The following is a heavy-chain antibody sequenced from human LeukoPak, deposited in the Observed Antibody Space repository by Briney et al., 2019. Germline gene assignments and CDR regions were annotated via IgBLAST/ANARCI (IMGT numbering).Heavy chain of an antibody. CDR1: GFTFSSYA. J-gene: IGHJ3*02. V-gene: IGHV3-23*01. CDR3: AKARSVNTMVRGDAFDI. D-gene: IGHD3-10*01. Sequence: GGSLRLSCAASGFTFSSYAMSWVRQAPGKGLEWVSAISGSGGSTYYADSVKGRFTISRDNSKNTLYLQMNSLRAEDTAVYYCAKARSVNTMVRGDAFDIWGQGTMVTVSS. CDR2: ISGSGGST.